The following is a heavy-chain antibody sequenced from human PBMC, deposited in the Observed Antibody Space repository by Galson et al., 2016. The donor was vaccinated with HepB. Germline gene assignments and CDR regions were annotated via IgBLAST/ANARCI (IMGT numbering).Heavy chain of an antibody. Sequence: SLRLSCAASGFTFIAYTMHWVRQAPGKGLQWVSSISGRSNYIYYAGSVKGRFTVSRDNAKNSLYLQMSSLRGDDTGVYYCARDVYSSSPHYDYWGQGTLVTVSS. J-gene: IGHJ4*02. V-gene: IGHV3-21*04. CDR3: ARDVYSSSPHYDY. D-gene: IGHD6-13*01. CDR2: ISGRSNYI. CDR1: GFTFIAYT.